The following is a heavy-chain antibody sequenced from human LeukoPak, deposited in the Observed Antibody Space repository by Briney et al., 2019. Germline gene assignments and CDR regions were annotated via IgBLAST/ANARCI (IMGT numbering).Heavy chain of an antibody. V-gene: IGHV1-18*01. CDR1: GYTFTSYG. D-gene: IGHD2-21*01. J-gene: IGHJ3*02. CDR3: VICYSVVGAFDI. CDR2: ISAYNGNT. Sequence: ASVKVSCKASGYTFTSYGICWVRQAPGQGLEWMGWISAYNGNTNYAQKLQGRVTMTTDTSTSTAYMELRSLRSDNTAVYYCVICYSVVGAFDIWGQGTMVTVSS.